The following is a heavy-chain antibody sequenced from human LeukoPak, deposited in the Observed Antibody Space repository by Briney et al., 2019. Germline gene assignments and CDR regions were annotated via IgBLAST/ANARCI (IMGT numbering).Heavy chain of an antibody. CDR1: GYTFTGYY. V-gene: IGHV1-2*06. J-gene: IGHJ4*02. D-gene: IGHD6-19*01. CDR3: ARVFKGSGWYGEIDY. Sequence: ASVKVSXKASGYTFTGYYMHWVRQAPGQGLEGMGRINPNIGGTNYPQMFQVSVTMTSDTSISTAYMELSRLRSDDTAVYYCARVFKGSGWYGEIDYWGQGTLVTVSS. CDR2: INPNIGGT.